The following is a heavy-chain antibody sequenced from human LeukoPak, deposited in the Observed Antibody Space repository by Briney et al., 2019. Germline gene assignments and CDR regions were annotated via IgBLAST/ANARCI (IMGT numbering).Heavy chain of an antibody. Sequence: SETLSLICAVYGGSFSGYYWSWIRQPPGKGLEWIGEINHSGSTNYNPSLKSRVTISVDTSKNQFSLKLSSVTAADTAVYYCASRSTTAFHYWGQGTLVTVSS. V-gene: IGHV4-34*01. CDR2: INHSGST. CDR3: ASRSTTAFHY. J-gene: IGHJ4*02. D-gene: IGHD5/OR15-5a*01. CDR1: GGSFSGYY.